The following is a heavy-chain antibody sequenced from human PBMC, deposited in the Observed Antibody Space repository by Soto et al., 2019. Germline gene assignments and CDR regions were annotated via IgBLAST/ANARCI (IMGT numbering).Heavy chain of an antibody. CDR1: GFTFSSYA. D-gene: IGHD2-2*01. Sequence: PGGSLRLSCAASGFTFSSYAMHWVRQAPGKGLEWVAVISYDGSNKYYADSVKGRFTISRDNSKNTLYLQMNSLRAEDTAVYYCARELVVPAANYGMDVWGQGTTVTVSS. CDR3: ARELVVPAANYGMDV. V-gene: IGHV3-30-3*01. CDR2: ISYDGSNK. J-gene: IGHJ6*02.